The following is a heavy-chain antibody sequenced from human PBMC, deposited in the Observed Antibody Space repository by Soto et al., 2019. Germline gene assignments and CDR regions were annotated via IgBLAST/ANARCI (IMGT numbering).Heavy chain of an antibody. CDR1: GFTFSSYW. CDR3: ARARAYSSSWYAKSYYYYGMDV. V-gene: IGHV3-74*01. J-gene: IGHJ6*02. D-gene: IGHD6-13*01. Sequence: PGGSLRLSCAASGFTFSSYWMHWVRQAPGKGLVWVSRINSDGSRSSYADSVKGRFTISRDNAKNTLYLQMNSLRAEDTAVYYCARARAYSSSWYAKSYYYYGMDVWGQGTTVTVSS. CDR2: INSDGSRS.